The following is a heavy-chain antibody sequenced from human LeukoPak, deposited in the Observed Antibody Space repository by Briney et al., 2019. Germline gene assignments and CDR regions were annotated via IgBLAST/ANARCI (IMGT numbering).Heavy chain of an antibody. CDR2: IYYSGST. CDR1: GGSISSGDYY. CDR3: ARGVGYCSSTSCYGYYFDY. D-gene: IGHD2-2*01. J-gene: IGHJ4*02. V-gene: IGHV4-30-4*08. Sequence: SETLSLTCTVSGGSISSGDYYWSWIRQPPGKGLEWIGYIYYSGSTYYNPSLKSRVTISVDTSKNQFSLKLSSVTAADTAVYYCARGVGYCSSTSCYGYYFDYWGQGTLVTVSS.